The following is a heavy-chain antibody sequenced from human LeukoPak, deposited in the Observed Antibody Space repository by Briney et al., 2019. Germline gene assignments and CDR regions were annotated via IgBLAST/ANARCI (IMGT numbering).Heavy chain of an antibody. V-gene: IGHV3-30*03. CDR3: ARGGKPPQTEYYYYMDV. J-gene: IGHJ6*03. CDR1: GFTFSSYG. Sequence: GRSLRLSCAASGFTFSSYGMHWVRQAPGKGLEWVAVISYDGSNKYYADSVKGRFTISRDNSKNTLYLQMNSLRAEDTAVYYCARGGKPPQTEYYYYMDVWGKGTTVTVSS. D-gene: IGHD1-14*01. CDR2: ISYDGSNK.